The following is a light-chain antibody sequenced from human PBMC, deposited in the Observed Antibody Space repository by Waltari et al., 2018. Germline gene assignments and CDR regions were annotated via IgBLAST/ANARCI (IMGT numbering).Light chain of an antibody. J-gene: IGKJ4*01. CDR3: QQHYSSPLT. Sequence: DIVMTQSPDSLAVSLGERATINCKSSQSVFHSADSKNYLTWYQQKPGQPPKLLLYWASSRPDGVPDRIIGSGSGTDFTLTISSLQAEDVALYYCQQHYSSPLTFGGGTKVEIQ. CDR2: WAS. CDR1: QSVFHSADSKNY. V-gene: IGKV4-1*01.